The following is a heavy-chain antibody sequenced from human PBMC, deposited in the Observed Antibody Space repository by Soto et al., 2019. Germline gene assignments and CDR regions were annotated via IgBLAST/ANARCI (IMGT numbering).Heavy chain of an antibody. J-gene: IGHJ4*02. CDR2: VISLFGTP. CDR3: ATEGFSGGYLGY. CDR1: GGTFTNYV. V-gene: IGHV1-69*06. D-gene: IGHD1-26*01. Sequence: QVQLVQSGAEVKKPGSSVKISCKASGGTFTNYVISWVRQAPGQGLEWMGGVISLFGTPNYAQKFQGRVTITADRSTRTAYLELTSLRSEDTAVYYCATEGFSGGYLGYWGQGTLVTVSS.